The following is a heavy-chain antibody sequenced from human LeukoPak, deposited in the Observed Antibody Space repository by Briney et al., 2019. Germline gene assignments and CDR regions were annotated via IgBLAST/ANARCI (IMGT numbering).Heavy chain of an antibody. J-gene: IGHJ4*02. CDR1: GFTFNRYG. CDR3: AKLQSVVIPAAMLGFDY. D-gene: IGHD2-2*01. Sequence: PGGSLRLSCAASGFTFNRYGMSWVRQAPGKGLEWVSGISASGANRYYAGSVKGRFTIPRDNSRDTLSVQINSLRAEDTAVYYCAKLQSVVIPAAMLGFDYWGQGILVTVSS. V-gene: IGHV3-23*01. CDR2: ISASGANR.